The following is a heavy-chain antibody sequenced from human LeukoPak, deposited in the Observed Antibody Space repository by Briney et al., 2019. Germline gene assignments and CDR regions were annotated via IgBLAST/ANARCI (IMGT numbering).Heavy chain of an antibody. Sequence: GGSLRLSCAASGFTFNTYEMNWVRQAPGKGLEWLAYITSSGSTLYYADYVEGRFTISRDNAKNSLYLQMNSLRADDTAVYYCARGGWHYVFNYWGQGTLVTVSS. D-gene: IGHD6-19*01. CDR1: GFTFNTYE. J-gene: IGHJ4*02. CDR3: ARGGWHYVFNY. V-gene: IGHV3-48*03. CDR2: ITSSGSTL.